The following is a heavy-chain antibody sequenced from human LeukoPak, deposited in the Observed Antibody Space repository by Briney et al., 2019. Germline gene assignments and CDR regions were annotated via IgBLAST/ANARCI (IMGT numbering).Heavy chain of an antibody. J-gene: IGHJ3*02. V-gene: IGHV4-61*02. CDR3: ARGNYYGSGSRDAFDI. CDR2: IFISGST. CDR1: GGSISSGSYY. D-gene: IGHD3-10*01. Sequence: PSQTLSLTCTVSGGSISSGSYYWPWIRQPAGKGLEWIGRIFISGSTNYNPSLRSRVTISLDTSKNQFSLRLSSVTAADTAVYYCARGNYYGSGSRDAFDIWGQGTMVTVSS.